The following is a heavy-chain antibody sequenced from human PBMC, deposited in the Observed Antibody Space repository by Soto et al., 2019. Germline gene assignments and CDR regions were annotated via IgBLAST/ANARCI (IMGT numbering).Heavy chain of an antibody. J-gene: IGHJ6*02. Sequence: SETLSLTCTVSGGSISSYYWSWIRQPPGKGLEWIAYSYDSGSTSYSPSLQSRVTMSVDTSKNQFSLKLSSVTAADTAVYYCAGGGNTALDYYFYGMDIWGQGTTVTVS. CDR3: AGGGNTALDYYFYGMDI. V-gene: IGHV4-59*01. CDR1: GGSISSYY. D-gene: IGHD5-18*01. CDR2: SYDSGST.